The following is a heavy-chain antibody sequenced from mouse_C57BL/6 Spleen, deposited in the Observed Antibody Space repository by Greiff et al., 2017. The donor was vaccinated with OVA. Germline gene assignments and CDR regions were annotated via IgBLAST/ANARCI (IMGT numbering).Heavy chain of an antibody. CDR3: TLYYYGSRLYYFDY. J-gene: IGHJ2*01. CDR2: IDPENGDT. D-gene: IGHD1-1*01. V-gene: IGHV14-4*01. CDR1: GYTFTSYW. Sequence: VQLQQPGAELVKPGASVKMSCKASGYTFTSYWITWVKQRPGQGLEWIGWIDPENGDTEYASKFQGKATITADTSSNTAYLQLSSLTSEDTAVYYCTLYYYGSRLYYFDYWGQGTTLTVSS.